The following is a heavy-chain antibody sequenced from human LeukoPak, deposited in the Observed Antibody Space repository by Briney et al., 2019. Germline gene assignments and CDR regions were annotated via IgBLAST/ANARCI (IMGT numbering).Heavy chain of an antibody. V-gene: IGHV4-4*02. D-gene: IGHD3-10*01. CDR2: IYHSGYS. CDR3: ARAYGSGSYLYLDY. Sequence: SETLSLTCAVSGGSISSTNWWSWVRQPPGKGLEWLGEIYHSGYSNYNASLGSRVTISVDTSKNQFSLKLTSVTAADTAVYYCARAYGSGSYLYLDYWGQGTLVTVSS. CDR1: GGSISSTNW. J-gene: IGHJ4*02.